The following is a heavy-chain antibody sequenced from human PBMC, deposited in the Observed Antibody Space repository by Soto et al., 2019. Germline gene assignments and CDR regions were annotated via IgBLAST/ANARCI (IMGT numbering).Heavy chain of an antibody. Sequence: SPALPRTCVVSGASITIHVLTRIRQPPGKGLEWIGYSSSSGGTKYNPSLKGRLTISVDTSMNQFSLKLTSLTAADTAMYNCARSPYTSGWYAYWGQATLVTLSS. D-gene: IGHD6-19*01. V-gene: IGHV4-4*08. J-gene: IGHJ4*02. CDR2: SSSSGGT. CDR1: GASITIHV. CDR3: ARSPYTSGWYAY.